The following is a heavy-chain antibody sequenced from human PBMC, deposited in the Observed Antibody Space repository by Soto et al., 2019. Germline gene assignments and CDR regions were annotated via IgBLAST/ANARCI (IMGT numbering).Heavy chain of an antibody. CDR3: ARGGVRTTFRH. CDR1: GGSISSGGYY. D-gene: IGHD3-10*01. Sequence: QVQLQESGPGLVKPSQTLSLTCTVSGGSISSGGYYWSWIRQDPGKGLEWIGYIYDSGSTYYHPSLKIRVTISGDTSKNQFSLRLNSVTAADTAVYYCARGGVRTTFRHWGQGTLVTVSS. V-gene: IGHV4-31*03. J-gene: IGHJ4*02. CDR2: IYDSGST.